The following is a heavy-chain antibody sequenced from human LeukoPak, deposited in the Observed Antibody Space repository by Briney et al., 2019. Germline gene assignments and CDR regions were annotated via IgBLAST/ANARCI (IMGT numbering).Heavy chain of an antibody. Sequence: SETLSLTCTVSGGSISSYYWSWIRQPPGKGLEWIGYIYYSGSTNYNPSLKSRVTISVDTSKNQFSLKLSSVTAADMAVYYWARDNMGSVDYWGQRTLVTVSS. CDR3: ARDNMGSVDY. V-gene: IGHV4-59*01. CDR2: IYYSGST. CDR1: GGSISSYY. J-gene: IGHJ4*02. D-gene: IGHD1-26*01.